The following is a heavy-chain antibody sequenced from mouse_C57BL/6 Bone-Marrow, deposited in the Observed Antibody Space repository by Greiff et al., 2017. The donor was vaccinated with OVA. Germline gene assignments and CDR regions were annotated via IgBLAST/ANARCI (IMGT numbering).Heavy chain of an antibody. J-gene: IGHJ4*01. V-gene: IGHV5-17*01. Sequence: EVQRVESGGGLVKPGGSLKLSCAASGFTFSDYGMHWVRQAPEKGLEWVAYISSGSSTIYYADTVKGRFTISRDNAKNTLFLQMTSLRSEDTAMYYCAGNGYDAMDYWGQGTSVTVSS. CDR2: ISSGSSTI. CDR3: AGNGYDAMDY. CDR1: GFTFSDYG.